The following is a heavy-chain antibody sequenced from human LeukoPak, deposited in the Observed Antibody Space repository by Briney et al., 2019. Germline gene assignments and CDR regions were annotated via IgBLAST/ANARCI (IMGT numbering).Heavy chain of an antibody. Sequence: GGSLRLSCVASGFSFSSYSMNWVRQAPGKGLEWVSYISSGSNTIDYADSVKGRFTISRDNAKSSLYLQINSLRAEDTAVYYCARDLSAPPHLVTYYYYMDVWGKGATVTVSS. D-gene: IGHD6-13*01. CDR1: GFSFSSYS. CDR2: ISSGSNTI. CDR3: ARDLSAPPHLVTYYYYMDV. V-gene: IGHV3-48*01. J-gene: IGHJ6*03.